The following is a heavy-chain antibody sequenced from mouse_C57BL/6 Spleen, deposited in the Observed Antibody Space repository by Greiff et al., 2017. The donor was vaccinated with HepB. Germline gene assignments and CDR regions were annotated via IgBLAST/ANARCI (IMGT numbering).Heavy chain of an antibody. Sequence: DVQLQESGPGLVKPSQSLSLTCSVTGYSITSGYYWNWIRQFPGNKLEWMGYISYDGSNNYNPSLKNRISITRDTSKNQFFLKLNSVTTEDTATYYCARNHDYGSRGGYFDVWGTGTTVTVSS. V-gene: IGHV3-6*01. CDR3: ARNHDYGSRGGYFDV. J-gene: IGHJ1*03. D-gene: IGHD1-1*01. CDR2: ISYDGSN. CDR1: GYSITSGYY.